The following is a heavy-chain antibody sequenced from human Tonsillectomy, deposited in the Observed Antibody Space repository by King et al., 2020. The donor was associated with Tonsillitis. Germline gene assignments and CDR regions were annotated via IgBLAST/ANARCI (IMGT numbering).Heavy chain of an antibody. CDR2: IKSKTDGGTT. D-gene: IGHD3-16*01. J-gene: IGHJ3*02. CDR3: TTRDYATGAFDI. Sequence: VQLVESGGGLVKPGGSLTLSCVASGLTFSNAWMTWVRQAPGKGLEWVGRIKSKTDGGTTDYAAPVKGRFTISRDDSKNTLFLQMNSLKTEDTAVYYCTTRDYATGAFDIWGQGKMVTVSS. CDR1: GLTFSNAW. V-gene: IGHV3-15*01.